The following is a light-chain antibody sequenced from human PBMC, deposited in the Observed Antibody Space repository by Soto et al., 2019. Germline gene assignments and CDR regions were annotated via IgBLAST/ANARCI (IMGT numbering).Light chain of an antibody. CDR2: KAS. V-gene: IGKV1-5*03. CDR1: QSISSW. CDR3: QQYMWT. J-gene: IGKJ1*01. Sequence: DIPMTQSPSTLSATAGDRVTITCRASQSISSWVAWYQQKPGKAPKLLIYKASNLASGVPSRFSGSGSGTEFTLTISSLQPDDSATYYCQQYMWTFGQGTKVDI.